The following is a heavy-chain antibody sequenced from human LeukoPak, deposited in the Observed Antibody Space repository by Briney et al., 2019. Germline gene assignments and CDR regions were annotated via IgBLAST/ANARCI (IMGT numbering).Heavy chain of an antibody. V-gene: IGHV4-34*01. D-gene: IGHD3-10*01. Sequence: SETLSLTCAVYGGSFSGYYWSWIRQPPGKGLEWIGEINHSGSTNYNPSLKSRVTISVDTSKNQFSLKLSSVTAADTAVYYCARPRVRGVIIRGFDYWGQGTLVTVSS. J-gene: IGHJ4*01. CDR3: ARPRVRGVIIRGFDY. CDR1: GGSFSGYY. CDR2: INHSGST.